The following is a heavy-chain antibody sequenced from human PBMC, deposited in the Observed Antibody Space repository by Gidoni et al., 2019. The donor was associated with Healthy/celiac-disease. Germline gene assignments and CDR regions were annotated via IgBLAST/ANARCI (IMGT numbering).Heavy chain of an antibody. D-gene: IGHD6-19*01. V-gene: IGHV4-39*01. CDR1: GGSISSRSYY. CDR2: IYYSGST. J-gene: IGHJ4*02. CDR3: ARPMPGTWLFDY. Sequence: QLQLQESGPGLVKPSETLSLTCTVSGGSISSRSYYWGGIRQPPGKGLEWIGSIYYSGSTYYNPSLKSRVTISVDTSKNQFSLKLSSVTAADTAVYYCARPMPGTWLFDYWGQGTLVTVSS.